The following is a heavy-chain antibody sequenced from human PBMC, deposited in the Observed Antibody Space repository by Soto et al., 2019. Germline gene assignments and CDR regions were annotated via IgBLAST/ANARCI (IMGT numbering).Heavy chain of an antibody. CDR2: IWYDGSNK. CDR1: GFTFSSYG. D-gene: IGHD6-13*01. Sequence: GGSLRLSCAASGFTFSSYGMHWVRQAPGKGLEWVAVIWYDGSNKYYADSVKGRFTISRDNSKNTLYLQMNSLRAEDTAVYYCARGGKGSSWPFDYWGQGTLVTVSS. V-gene: IGHV3-33*01. J-gene: IGHJ4*02. CDR3: ARGGKGSSWPFDY.